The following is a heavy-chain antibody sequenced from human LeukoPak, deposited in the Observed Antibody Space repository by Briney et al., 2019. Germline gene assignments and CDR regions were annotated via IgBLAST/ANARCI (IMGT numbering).Heavy chain of an antibody. CDR3: ARVRPTDAFDI. V-gene: IGHV3-72*01. J-gene: IGHJ3*02. Sequence: GRSLRLSCAASGFTFSDHYMDWVRQAPGKGLEWVGRIRNKPNSYITQYAASVKGRFTISRDDSKNSLYLQMNSLKTEDTAVYYCARVRPTDAFDIWGQGTLVTVSS. CDR2: IRNKPNSYIT. CDR1: GFTFSDHY.